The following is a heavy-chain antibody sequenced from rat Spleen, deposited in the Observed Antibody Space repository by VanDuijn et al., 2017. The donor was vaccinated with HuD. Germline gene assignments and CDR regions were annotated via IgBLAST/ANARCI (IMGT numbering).Heavy chain of an antibody. D-gene: IGHD1-8*01. CDR2: ISPGGGST. J-gene: IGHJ4*01. V-gene: IGHV5-29*01. CDR3: ARGTTVATKVMDA. Sequence: EVQLVESGGGLVQPGRSLKLSCAASGFTFSDYGMAWVRQDSTKGLEWVASISPGGGSTYSPDSVKGRFTISRDNAKSTLYLQMNSLRSEDTATYYCARGTTVATKVMDAWGQGASVTVSS. CDR1: GFTFSDYG.